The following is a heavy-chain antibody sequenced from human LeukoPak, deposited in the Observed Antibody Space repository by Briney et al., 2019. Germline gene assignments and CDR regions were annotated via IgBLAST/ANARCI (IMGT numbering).Heavy chain of an antibody. D-gene: IGHD4-17*01. Sequence: GESLKISCKGSGYSFTNYWIGWVRQMPGKGLEWMGIIYPGDSDTRYSPSFQGQVTVSVDKSISTAYLQWSSLKASDTAMYYCAMTTTVTTDWFFDFWGRGTLVTVSS. V-gene: IGHV5-51*01. CDR1: GYSFTNYW. CDR2: IYPGDSDT. J-gene: IGHJ2*01. CDR3: AMTTTVTTDWFFDF.